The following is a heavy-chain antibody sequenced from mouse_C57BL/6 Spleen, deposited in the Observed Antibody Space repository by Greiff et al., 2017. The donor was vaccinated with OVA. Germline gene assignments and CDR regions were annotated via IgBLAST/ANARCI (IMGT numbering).Heavy chain of an antibody. Sequence: QVQLKESGPGLVAPSQSLSISCTVSGFSFTSYGVRWVRQPPGKGLEWLGVICGDGSTNYHSALISRLSISKDNSKRQVFLKLNSLQTDDTATYYCAKRQGRGAMDYWGQGTSVTVSS. V-gene: IGHV2-3*01. CDR1: GFSFTSYG. J-gene: IGHJ4*01. CDR2: ICGDGST. CDR3: AKRQGRGAMDY. D-gene: IGHD1-1*01.